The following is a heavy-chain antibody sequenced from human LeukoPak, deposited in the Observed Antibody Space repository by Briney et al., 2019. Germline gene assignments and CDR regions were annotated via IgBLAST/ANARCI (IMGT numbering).Heavy chain of an antibody. V-gene: IGHV3-53*01. CDR3: AREAWGPNWYFDL. Sequence: PGGSLRLSCAASGFTVSRNYMSWVRQAPGKGLEWVSVIYSGGNTDYADSVKGRFTISRDNSKNTLYLQMNSLRAEDTAVYYCAREAWGPNWYFDLWSRGTLVTVSS. D-gene: IGHD7-27*01. CDR2: IYSGGNT. J-gene: IGHJ2*01. CDR1: GFTVSRNY.